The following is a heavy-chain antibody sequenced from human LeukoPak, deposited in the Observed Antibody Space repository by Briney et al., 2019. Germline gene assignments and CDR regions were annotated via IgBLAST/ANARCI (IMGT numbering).Heavy chain of an antibody. CDR3: AREGSGSGVDY. CDR2: ISSSSSTI. J-gene: IGHJ4*02. CDR1: GFTFSSYS. D-gene: IGHD3-10*01. Sequence: PGGSLRLSCAASGFTFSSYSMNWVRQAPGRGLEWVSYISSSSSTIYYADSVKGRFTISRDNAKNSLYLQMNSLRAEDTGVYYCAREGSGSGVDYWGQGTLVTVSS. V-gene: IGHV3-48*01.